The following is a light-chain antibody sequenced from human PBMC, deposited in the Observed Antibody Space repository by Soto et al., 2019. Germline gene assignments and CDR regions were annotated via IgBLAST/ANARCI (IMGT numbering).Light chain of an antibody. J-gene: IGKJ4*01. CDR3: LQHNTSPLS. CDR1: QAISHY. V-gene: IGKV1-17*03. Sequence: DIPMTQSPSAMSASVGDRVTITCRASQAISHYLAWFHQRPWKVPKRLIYGASTLESGVPSRFSGSGSGTDFTLTISSLQPEDFGTYYCLQHNTSPLSFGGGTKVE. CDR2: GAS.